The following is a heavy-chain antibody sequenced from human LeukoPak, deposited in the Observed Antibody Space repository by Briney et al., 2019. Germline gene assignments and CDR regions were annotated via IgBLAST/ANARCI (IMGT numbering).Heavy chain of an antibody. Sequence: PSETLSLTCDVYGESFSGYYWSWIRQPPGKGLEWIGEVNHSGGTNYNPSLKRRVTISLDTSKNQFSLKLSSVTAADTAVYYCARHYPDSSGSRLAFDIWGQGTMVTVSS. CDR1: GESFSGYY. CDR2: VNHSGGT. D-gene: IGHD3-22*01. V-gene: IGHV4-34*01. J-gene: IGHJ3*02. CDR3: ARHYPDSSGSRLAFDI.